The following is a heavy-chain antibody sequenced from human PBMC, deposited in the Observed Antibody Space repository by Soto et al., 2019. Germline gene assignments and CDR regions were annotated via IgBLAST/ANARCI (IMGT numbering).Heavy chain of an antibody. V-gene: IGHV1-24*01. CDR2: FDPEDGET. J-gene: IGHJ6*02. Sequence: ASVKCSCKVSGYTLTELSMHWVRQAPGKGLEWMGGFDPEDGETIYAQKFQGRVTMTEDTSTDTAYMELSSLRSEDTAVYYCATVVVPAAILPFSGMDVWGQGTTVTVSS. CDR1: GYTLTELS. D-gene: IGHD2-2*02. CDR3: ATVVVPAAILPFSGMDV.